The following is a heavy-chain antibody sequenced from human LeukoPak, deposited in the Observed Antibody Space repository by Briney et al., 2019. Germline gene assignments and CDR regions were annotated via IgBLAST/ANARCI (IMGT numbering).Heavy chain of an antibody. J-gene: IGHJ5*02. D-gene: IGHD2-21*01. CDR1: GYSFTDYY. CDR2: INPNSGGT. V-gene: IGHV1-2*02. CDR3: ARAERLHGGPYLIGP. Sequence: ASVKVSCKPSGYSFTDYYMHWVRQAPGQGLEWMGWINPNSGGTSSAQKFQGRVTMTRDTSITTVYMEVSWLTSDDTAIYYCARAERLHGGPYLIGPWGQGTLVTVSS.